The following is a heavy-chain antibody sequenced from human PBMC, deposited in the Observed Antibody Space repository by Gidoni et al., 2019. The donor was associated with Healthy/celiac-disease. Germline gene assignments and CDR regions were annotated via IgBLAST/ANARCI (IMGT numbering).Heavy chain of an antibody. CDR1: GFTFSSYG. CDR3: AKALSQLWFRESDAFDI. Sequence: QVQLVESGGGVVQPGGSLRLPCAASGFTFSSYGMHWVRQAPGKGLEWVAFIRYDGSNKYYADSVKGRFTISRDNSKNTLYLQMNSLRAEDTAVYYCAKALSQLWFRESDAFDIWGQGTMVTVSS. D-gene: IGHD3-10*01. V-gene: IGHV3-30*02. J-gene: IGHJ3*02. CDR2: IRYDGSNK.